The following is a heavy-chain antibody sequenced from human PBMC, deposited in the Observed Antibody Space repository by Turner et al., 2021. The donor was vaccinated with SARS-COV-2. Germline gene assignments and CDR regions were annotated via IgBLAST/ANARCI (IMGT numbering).Heavy chain of an antibody. Sequence: VQLVESGGGVVQPGRSLRLSCAASGFTFSSYDMHWVRQAPGKGLEWVSYISSTSNYIFYADSVKGRFTISRDNAKNSLYLQMNSLRVEDTAVYYCARGANGNFDYWGQGALVTVSS. J-gene: IGHJ4*02. CDR2: ISSTSNYI. CDR1: GFTFSSYD. CDR3: ARGANGNFDY. V-gene: IGHV3-21*05. D-gene: IGHD1-26*01.